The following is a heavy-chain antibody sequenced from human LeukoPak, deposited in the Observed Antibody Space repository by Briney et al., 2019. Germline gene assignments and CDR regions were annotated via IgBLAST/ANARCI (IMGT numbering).Heavy chain of an antibody. D-gene: IGHD1-14*01. J-gene: IGHJ3*02. CDR2: IIPILGIA. CDR1: GGTFSSYA. CDR3: ARDERGESPNPGAFDI. V-gene: IGHV1-69*04. Sequence: GASVKVSCKAAGGTFSSYAISWVRQAPGQGLEWMGRIIPILGIANYAQKFQGRVTITADKSTSTAYMELRSLRSEDTAVYYCARDERGESPNPGAFDIWGQGTMVTVSS.